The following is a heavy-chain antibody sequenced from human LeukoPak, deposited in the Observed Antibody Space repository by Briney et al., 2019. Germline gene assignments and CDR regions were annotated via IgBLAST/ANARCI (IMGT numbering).Heavy chain of an antibody. Sequence: KVSETLSLTCAVSGGSISSSNWWSWVRQPPGKGPEWIGEIYHSGSTNYNPSLKSRVTISVDKSKNQFSLKLSSVTAADTAVYYCARTAGYSSSWADYWGQGTLVTVSS. V-gene: IGHV4-4*02. CDR1: GGSISSSNW. CDR3: ARTAGYSSSWADY. CDR2: IYHSGST. D-gene: IGHD6-13*01. J-gene: IGHJ4*02.